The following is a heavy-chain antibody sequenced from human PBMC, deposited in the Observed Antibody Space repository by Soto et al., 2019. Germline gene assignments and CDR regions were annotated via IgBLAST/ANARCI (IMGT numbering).Heavy chain of an antibody. CDR1: GYTFTSYD. CDR3: ARARRVLRHLGELSLSNYYYYMDG. CDR2: MNPNSGNT. Sequence: GASVKVSCKASGYTFTSYDINWVRQATGQGLEWMGWMNPNSGNTGYAQKFQGRVTMTRNTSISTAYMELSSLRSEDTAVYYCARARRVLRHLGELSLSNYYYYMDGWGKGTTVTVSS. D-gene: IGHD3-16*02. V-gene: IGHV1-8*01. J-gene: IGHJ6*03.